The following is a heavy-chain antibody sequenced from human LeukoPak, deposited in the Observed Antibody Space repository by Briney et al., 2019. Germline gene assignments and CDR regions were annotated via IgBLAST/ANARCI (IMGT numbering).Heavy chain of an antibody. CDR1: GFTFSSYE. Sequence: GGSLRLSCAASGFTFSSYEMNWVRPAPGKGLEWVSYISSSGSAIYYADSVKGRFTISRDKAKNSLYLQMNSLRAEDTAVYYCTRGPRFSTVTPSYFDYWGQGTPVIVSS. CDR3: TRGPRFSTVTPSYFDY. CDR2: ISSSGSAI. D-gene: IGHD4-17*01. J-gene: IGHJ4*02. V-gene: IGHV3-48*03.